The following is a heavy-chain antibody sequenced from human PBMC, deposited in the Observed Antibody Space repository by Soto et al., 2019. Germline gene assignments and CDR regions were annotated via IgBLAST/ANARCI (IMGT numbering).Heavy chain of an antibody. CDR3: ARDPRAPSNSMIRPI. CDR2: IYHSGST. D-gene: IGHD3-10*01. Sequence: PSETLSLTCAVSGDSISSDNWWNWVHQPPGKGLEWIGEIYHSGSTNYNSSLKSRVTISVNKSDNQFSLKLNSVTAADTAVYYCARDPRAPSNSMIRPIWGRGTLVTVSS. J-gene: IGHJ4*02. V-gene: IGHV4-4*02. CDR1: GDSISSDNW.